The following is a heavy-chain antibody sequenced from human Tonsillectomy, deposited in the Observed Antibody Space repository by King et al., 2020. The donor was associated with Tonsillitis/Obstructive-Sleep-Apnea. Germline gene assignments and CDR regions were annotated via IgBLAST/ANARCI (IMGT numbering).Heavy chain of an antibody. V-gene: IGHV1-18*01. Sequence: VQLVESGAEVKKPGASVKVSCTASGYNFKSYGVTWVRQAPGQGLEWMGWISGFSGDTNYAQKLQARVTMTTDTSTSTAYMELRSLRSDDTAVYYCARARGVAGKYWFDPWGQGTLVTVSS. D-gene: IGHD6-19*01. CDR1: GYNFKSYG. J-gene: IGHJ5*02. CDR3: ARARGVAGKYWFDP. CDR2: ISGFSGDT.